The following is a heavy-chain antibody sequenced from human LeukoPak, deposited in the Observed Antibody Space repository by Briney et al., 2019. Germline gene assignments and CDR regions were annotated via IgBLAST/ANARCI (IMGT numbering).Heavy chain of an antibody. Sequence: SETLSLTCTVSGGSISSYYWSWIRQPAGRGLEWIGRIYTSGSTNYIPSLKSRVTMSVDTSKNQFSLKLSSVTAADTAVYYCARVDRAARRAFNIWGQGTMVTVSS. J-gene: IGHJ3*02. D-gene: IGHD6-6*01. CDR2: IYTSGST. V-gene: IGHV4-4*07. CDR3: ARVDRAARRAFNI. CDR1: GGSISSYY.